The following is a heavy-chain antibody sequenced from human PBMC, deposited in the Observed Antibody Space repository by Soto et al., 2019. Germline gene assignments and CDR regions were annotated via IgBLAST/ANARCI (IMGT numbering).Heavy chain of an antibody. CDR1: GGSISSTSSY. D-gene: IGHD1-26*01. Sequence: PAEPLSLTCTVSGGSISSTSSYWSWIRQHPGKGLEWIGYIYYAGSTYYNPSLKSRVLISLDTSENQFSLNLSSVTAADTAVYYRAREGGGGIDYWGQGTLVSVSS. CDR2: IYYAGST. CDR3: AREGGGGIDY. V-gene: IGHV4-31*03. J-gene: IGHJ4*02.